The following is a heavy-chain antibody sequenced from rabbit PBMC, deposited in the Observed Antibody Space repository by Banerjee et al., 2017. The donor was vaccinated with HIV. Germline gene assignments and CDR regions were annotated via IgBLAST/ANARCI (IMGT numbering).Heavy chain of an antibody. CDR1: GFSFSSSYY. D-gene: IGHD2-1*01. Sequence: QSLEESGGDLVKPGASLTLTCTASGFSFSSSYYMCWVRQAPGKGLEWIACIDDGSSGSTWYASWAKGRFTISKTSSTTVTLQMTSLTAADTATYFCAREFYGAYDLWGPGTLVTVS. V-gene: IGHV1S40*01. CDR3: AREFYGAYDL. CDR2: IDDGSSGST. J-gene: IGHJ4*01.